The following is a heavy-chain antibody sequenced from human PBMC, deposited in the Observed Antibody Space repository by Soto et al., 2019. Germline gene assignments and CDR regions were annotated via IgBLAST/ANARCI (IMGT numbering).Heavy chain of an antibody. CDR2: ISSSSSYI. V-gene: IGHV3-21*01. CDR1: GFTFSSYS. D-gene: IGHD3-3*01. Sequence: VRAGGSLRLSCAASGFTFSSYSMNWVRQAPGKGLEWVSSISSSSSYIYYADSVKGRFTISRDNAKNSLYLQMNSLRAEDTAVYYCARVSADYFWSGLGDYYYYGMDVWGQGTTVTVSS. J-gene: IGHJ6*02. CDR3: ARVSADYFWSGLGDYYYYGMDV.